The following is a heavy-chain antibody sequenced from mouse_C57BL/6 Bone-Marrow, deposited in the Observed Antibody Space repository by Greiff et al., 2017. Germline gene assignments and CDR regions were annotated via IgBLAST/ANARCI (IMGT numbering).Heavy chain of an antibody. V-gene: IGHV1-81*01. CDR2: IYPRSGNT. D-gene: IGHD2-3*01. J-gene: IGHJ3*01. Sequence: QVQLQQSGAELARPGASVKLSCKASGYTFTSYGISWVKQRTGQGLEWIGEIYPRSGNTYYNEKFKGKATLTADKSSRTAYMELRSLTSEDSAVYFCARDGYYVAYWGQGTLVTVSA. CDR3: ARDGYYVAY. CDR1: GYTFTSYG.